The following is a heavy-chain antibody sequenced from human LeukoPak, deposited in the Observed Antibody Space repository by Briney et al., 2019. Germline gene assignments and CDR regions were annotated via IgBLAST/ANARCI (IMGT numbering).Heavy chain of an antibody. Sequence: GASVKVSCKASGYTFTSYGISWVRQAPGQGLEWMGGIIPYNGNANYAQKLQGRVTMTTDTSTSTAYMELRSLKSDDTAVYSCARVDYSSGGSFDYWGRGTLVTVFS. CDR1: GYTFTSYG. J-gene: IGHJ4*02. CDR2: IIPYNGNA. V-gene: IGHV1-18*04. D-gene: IGHD3-10*01. CDR3: ARVDYSSGGSFDY.